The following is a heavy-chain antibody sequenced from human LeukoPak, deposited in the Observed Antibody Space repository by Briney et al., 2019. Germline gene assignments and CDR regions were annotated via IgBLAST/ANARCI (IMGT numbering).Heavy chain of an antibody. V-gene: IGHV4-59*01. CDR2: IYYSGST. Sequence: KASETLSLTCTVSGASISSYYWSWIRQPPGKGLEWLGYIYYSGSTNYNPSLRSRVTISVDTSKNQFSLKLSSVTAADTAVYYCARSITMIVEFDYWGQGTLVTVSS. J-gene: IGHJ4*02. CDR1: GASISSYY. D-gene: IGHD3-22*01. CDR3: ARSITMIVEFDY.